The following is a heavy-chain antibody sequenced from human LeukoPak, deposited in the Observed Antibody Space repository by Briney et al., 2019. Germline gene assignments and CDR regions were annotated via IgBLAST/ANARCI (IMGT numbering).Heavy chain of an antibody. Sequence: GGSLRLSCAASGFTFSSYAMSGVRQAPGKGLEWVSAISGSGGSTYYADSVKGRFTISRDNSKNTLYLQMNSLRAEDTAVYYCAKVDYGDYGYFDYWGQGTLVTVSS. CDR3: AKVDYGDYGYFDY. CDR2: ISGSGGST. J-gene: IGHJ4*02. D-gene: IGHD4-17*01. CDR1: GFTFSSYA. V-gene: IGHV3-23*01.